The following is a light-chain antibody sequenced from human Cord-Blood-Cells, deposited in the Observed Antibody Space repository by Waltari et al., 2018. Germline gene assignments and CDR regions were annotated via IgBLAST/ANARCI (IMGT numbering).Light chain of an antibody. CDR3: MQSIQLPLT. CDR2: EVS. J-gene: IGKJ1*01. CDR1: QSLLHSDGKTY. V-gene: IGKV2D-29*02. Sequence: DIVMTQTPLSLSVTPGQPASISCKSSQSLLHSDGKTYLYWYLQKPGQSPQILIYEVSYRFSGVPDRFSGSGSGTDFTLKIRRVEAEDVGVYYCMQSIQLPLTFGQGPKVEI.